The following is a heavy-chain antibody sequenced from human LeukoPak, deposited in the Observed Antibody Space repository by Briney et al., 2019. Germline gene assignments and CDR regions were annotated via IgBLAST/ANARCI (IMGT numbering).Heavy chain of an antibody. CDR3: ARDPSGGGNWYFDL. CDR2: IYYSGST. CDR1: GGSISTYY. D-gene: IGHD2-15*01. V-gene: IGHV4-59*01. J-gene: IGHJ2*01. Sequence: SETLSLTCTVSGGSISTYYWSWIRQPPGKGLEWIGYIYYSGSTNYNPSLKSRVTISVDTSKDQFSLKLSSVTAADTAVYYCARDPSGGGNWYFDLWGRGTLVTVSS.